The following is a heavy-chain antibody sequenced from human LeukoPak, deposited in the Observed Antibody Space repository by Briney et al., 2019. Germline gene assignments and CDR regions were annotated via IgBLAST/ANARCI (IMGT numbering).Heavy chain of an antibody. J-gene: IGHJ4*02. V-gene: IGHV3-21*01. CDR2: ISSSSSYI. D-gene: IGHD5-24*01. CDR1: GFTFSSYS. Sequence: GGSPRLSCAASGFTFSSYSMNWVRQAPGKGLEWVSSISSSSSYIYYADSVKGRFTISRDNAKNSLYLQMNSLRAEDTAVYYCAREWLQFLDYWGQGTLVTVSS. CDR3: AREWLQFLDY.